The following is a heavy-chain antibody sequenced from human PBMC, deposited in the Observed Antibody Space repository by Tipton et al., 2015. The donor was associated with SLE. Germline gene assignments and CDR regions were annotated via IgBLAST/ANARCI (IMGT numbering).Heavy chain of an antibody. D-gene: IGHD5-24*01. Sequence: TLSLTCTVSGGSISSSSYYWGWIRQPPGKGLEWIGSIYYSGSTYYNPSLKSRVTMSVDTSKNQFSLKLSSVTAADTAVYYCAREGEMATTGYYFQYWGQGALVTVSS. J-gene: IGHJ4*02. CDR1: GGSISSSSYY. CDR3: AREGEMATTGYYFQY. CDR2: IYYSGST. V-gene: IGHV4-39*07.